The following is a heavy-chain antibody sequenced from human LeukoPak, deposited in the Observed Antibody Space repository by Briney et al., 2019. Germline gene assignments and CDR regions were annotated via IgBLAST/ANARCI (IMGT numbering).Heavy chain of an antibody. J-gene: IGHJ4*02. D-gene: IGHD6-19*01. Sequence: ASVKVSYKASGYTFTSYDINWVRQAPGQGLEWMGWINTNTGNPTYAQGFTGRFVFSLDTSVSTAYLQISSPKAEDTAVYYCAITVQGIAVAGCFDYWGQGTLVTVSS. CDR2: INTNTGNP. V-gene: IGHV7-4-1*02. CDR1: GYTFTSYD. CDR3: AITVQGIAVAGCFDY.